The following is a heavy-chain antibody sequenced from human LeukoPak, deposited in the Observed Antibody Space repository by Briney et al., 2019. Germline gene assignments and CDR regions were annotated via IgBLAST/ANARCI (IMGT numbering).Heavy chain of an antibody. Sequence: GGSLRLSCAASGFTFSSYSMNWVRQAPGKGLEWVSYISSVSNTIYYADPVKGRFPISRDHVKNSLYLKMHSLRAEDTAVYYCARDRPNYYGSDGHYYRRDGDYWGRGTLVSVSS. CDR1: GFTFSSYS. CDR3: ARDRPNYYGSDGHYYRRDGDY. V-gene: IGHV3-48*01. D-gene: IGHD3-22*01. CDR2: ISSVSNTI. J-gene: IGHJ4*02.